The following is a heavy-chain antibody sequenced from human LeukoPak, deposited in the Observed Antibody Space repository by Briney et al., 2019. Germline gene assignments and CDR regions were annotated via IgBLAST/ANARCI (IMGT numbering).Heavy chain of an antibody. CDR3: AELGITMIGGV. Sequence: GGSLRLSCAVSGFTFDDYAMHWVRQVPGKGLEWVSGISWNSDTIGLADSVKGRFTISRDNAKNSLYLQMNRLRAEDTAVYYCAELGITMIGGVWGKGTTVTISS. J-gene: IGHJ6*04. D-gene: IGHD3-10*02. CDR1: GFTFDDYA. V-gene: IGHV3-9*01. CDR2: ISWNSDTI.